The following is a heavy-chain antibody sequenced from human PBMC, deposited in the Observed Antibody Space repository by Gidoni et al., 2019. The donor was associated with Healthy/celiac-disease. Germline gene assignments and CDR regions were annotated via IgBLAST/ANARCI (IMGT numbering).Heavy chain of an antibody. J-gene: IGHJ4*02. CDR1: GFTFSSYE. CDR3: AREGGGYSYGVDY. D-gene: IGHD5-18*01. V-gene: IGHV3-48*03. Sequence: EVQLVESGGGLVQPGGSLRLSCAASGFTFSSYEMNWVRQAPGKGLEWVSYSSSSGSTIYYADSVKGRFTISRDNAKNSLYLQMNSLRAEDTAVYYCAREGGGYSYGVDYWGQGTLVTVSS. CDR2: SSSSGSTI.